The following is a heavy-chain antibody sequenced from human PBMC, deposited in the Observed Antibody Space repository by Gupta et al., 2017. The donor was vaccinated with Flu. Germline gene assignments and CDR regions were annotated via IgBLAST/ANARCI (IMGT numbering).Heavy chain of an antibody. CDR3: ARDLLADYDFWSGYYPLTMNYYMDV. D-gene: IGHD3-3*01. V-gene: IGHV3-21*01. CDR2: ISSSSSYI. J-gene: IGHJ6*03. Sequence: SISSSSSYIYYADSVKGRFTISRDNAKNSLYLQMNSLRAEDTAVYYCARDLLADYDFWSGYYPLTMNYYMDVWGKGTTVTVSS.